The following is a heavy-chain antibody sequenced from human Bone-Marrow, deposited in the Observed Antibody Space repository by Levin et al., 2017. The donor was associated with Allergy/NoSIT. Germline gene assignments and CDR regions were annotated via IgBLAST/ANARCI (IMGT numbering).Heavy chain of an antibody. V-gene: IGHV3-13*01. J-gene: IGHJ6*02. CDR2: IAIDGDA. CDR3: ARDLGLYGMDV. Sequence: GGSLRLSCAGSGFTFSSYDMHWVRQAPGKGLEWVAAIAIDGDACYADPVKGRFTVSRDTAKNSFYLQLNSLRAGDTAVYFCARDLGLYGMDVWGQGTTVTVSS. CDR1: GFTFSSYD.